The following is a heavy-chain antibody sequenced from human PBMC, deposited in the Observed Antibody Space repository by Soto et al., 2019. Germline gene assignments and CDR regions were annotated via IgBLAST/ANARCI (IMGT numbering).Heavy chain of an antibody. D-gene: IGHD3-3*01. Sequence: VQLLESGGGLVQPGGSLRLSCAASGFTFSSYAMSWVRQAPGKGLEWVAAISGSGDVTFYADSVKGRFTISRDNSKNTLYLQMNSLRAEDTAVYYCAKGRRWSGLGTCYYMDVWGKGTTVTVSS. CDR2: ISGSGDVT. J-gene: IGHJ6*03. CDR3: AKGRRWSGLGTCYYMDV. CDR1: GFTFSSYA. V-gene: IGHV3-23*01.